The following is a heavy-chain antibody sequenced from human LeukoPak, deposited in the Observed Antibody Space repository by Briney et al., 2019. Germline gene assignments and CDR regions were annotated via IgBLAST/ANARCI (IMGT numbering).Heavy chain of an antibody. CDR2: IIPIFGTA. CDR3: ARINMDSSGWYVYYSDY. Sequence: GASVKVSCKASGGTFSSYAISWVRQAPGQGLEWMGGIIPIFGTANYAQKFQGRVTITADESTSTAYTELSSLRSEDTAVYYCARINMDSSGWYVYYSDYWGQGTLVTVSS. V-gene: IGHV1-69*13. D-gene: IGHD6-19*01. CDR1: GGTFSSYA. J-gene: IGHJ4*02.